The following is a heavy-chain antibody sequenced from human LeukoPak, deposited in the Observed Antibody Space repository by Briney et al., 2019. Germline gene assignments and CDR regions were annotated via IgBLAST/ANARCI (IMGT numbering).Heavy chain of an antibody. CDR3: ARANGGSFRSYNWLDP. V-gene: IGHV4-4*02. CDR2: IYHSGST. CDR1: GGSISSSNW. D-gene: IGHD3-16*02. Sequence: KPSETLSLTCAVSGGSISSSNWWSWVRQPPGKGLEWIGEIYHSGSTNYNPSLKSRVTISVDKSKNQFSLKLSSVTAADTAVYYCARANGGSFRSYNWLDPWGQGTLVTVSS. J-gene: IGHJ5*02.